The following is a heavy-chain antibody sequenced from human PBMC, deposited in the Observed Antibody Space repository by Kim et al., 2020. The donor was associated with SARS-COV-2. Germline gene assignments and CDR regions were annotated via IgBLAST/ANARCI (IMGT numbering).Heavy chain of an antibody. CDR3: ARRIDYYDSSGYLP. CDR1: GGSISSYY. V-gene: IGHV4-59*08. J-gene: IGHJ5*02. CDR2: IYYSGST. Sequence: SETLSLTCTVSGGSISSYYWSWIRQPPGKGLEWIGYIYYSGSTNYNPSLKSRVTISVDTSKNQFSLKLSSVTAADTAVYYCARRIDYYDSSGYLPWGQGTLVTVSS. D-gene: IGHD3-22*01.